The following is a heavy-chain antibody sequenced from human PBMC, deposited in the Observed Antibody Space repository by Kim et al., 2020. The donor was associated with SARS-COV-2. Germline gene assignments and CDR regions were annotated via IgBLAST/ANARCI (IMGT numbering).Heavy chain of an antibody. CDR1: GFTFSSYA. J-gene: IGHJ4*02. D-gene: IGHD4-17*01. CDR2: ISYDGSNK. Sequence: GGSLRLSCAASGFTFSSYAMHWVRQAPGKGLEWVAVISYDGSNKYYVDSVKGRFTIARDNSKNPLYLQMNSLRAEDTAVYYCARVLGDYGDPLFDYWGQGTLVTVST. CDR3: ARVLGDYGDPLFDY. V-gene: IGHV3-30*04.